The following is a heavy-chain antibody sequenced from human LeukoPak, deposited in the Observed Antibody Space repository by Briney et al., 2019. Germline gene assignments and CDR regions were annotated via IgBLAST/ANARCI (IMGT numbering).Heavy chain of an antibody. D-gene: IGHD6-6*01. Sequence: SETLSLTCTVFGGSISSYYWSWIRQPPGKGLEWIGYIYYSGSTNYNPSLKSRVTISVDTSKNQFSLKLSSVTAADTAVYYCASTFSSSSSPTWFDPWGQGTLVTVSS. CDR1: GGSISSYY. CDR2: IYYSGST. V-gene: IGHV4-59*01. CDR3: ASTFSSSSSPTWFDP. J-gene: IGHJ5*02.